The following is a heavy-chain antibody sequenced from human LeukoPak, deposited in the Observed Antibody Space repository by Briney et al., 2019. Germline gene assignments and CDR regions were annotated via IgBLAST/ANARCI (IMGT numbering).Heavy chain of an antibody. CDR3: ARHLSPGSLKNWFDP. CDR1: GGSISSYY. Sequence: SETLSLTCTVSGGSISSYYWSWIRQPPGKGLEWIGYIYYSGSTNYNPSLKSRVTISVDTSKNQFSLKLSSVTAADTAVYYCARHLSPGSLKNWFDPWGQGTLVTVSS. J-gene: IGHJ5*02. CDR2: IYYSGST. D-gene: IGHD2/OR15-2a*01. V-gene: IGHV4-59*01.